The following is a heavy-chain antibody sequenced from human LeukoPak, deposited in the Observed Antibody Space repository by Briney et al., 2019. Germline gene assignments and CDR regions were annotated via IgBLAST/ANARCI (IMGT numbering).Heavy chain of an antibody. D-gene: IGHD6-13*01. CDR1: GFTFSNYA. CDR2: ISGSGAYT. Sequence: GGSLRLSCAASGFTFSNYAMSWVRQAPGKGLEWVSAISGSGAYTYYADSVKGRLTISRDNSKNTLYLQMNSLRAEDTAVYYCAKDDGLAAAGTSFDYWGQGTLVTVSS. CDR3: AKDDGLAAAGTSFDY. V-gene: IGHV3-23*01. J-gene: IGHJ4*02.